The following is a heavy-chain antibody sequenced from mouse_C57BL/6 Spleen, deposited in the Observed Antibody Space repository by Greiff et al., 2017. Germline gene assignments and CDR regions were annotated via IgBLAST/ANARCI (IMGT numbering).Heavy chain of an antibody. CDR1: GYAFSSYW. CDR2: IYPGDGDT. J-gene: IGHJ2*01. Sequence: QVQLQQSGAELVKPGASVKISCKASGYAFSSYWMHWVKQRPGKGLVWIGQIYPGDGDTNYNGKFKGKATLTADKSSSTAYMQLSSLTSEDSAVYFCARDYYGSGGYFDYWGQGTTLTVSS. V-gene: IGHV1-80*01. D-gene: IGHD1-1*01. CDR3: ARDYYGSGGYFDY.